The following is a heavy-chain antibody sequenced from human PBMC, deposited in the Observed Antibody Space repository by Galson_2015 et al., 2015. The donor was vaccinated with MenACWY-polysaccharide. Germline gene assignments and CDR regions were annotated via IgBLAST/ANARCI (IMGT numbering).Heavy chain of an antibody. J-gene: IGHJ5*02. CDR1: GASISSGSHH. CDR3: AGIPATETSFGWFDP. D-gene: IGHD4-17*01. Sequence: TLSLTCAVSGASISSGSHHWSWFRQYPGKSLEWIAYIYYNGRGNYNPSLRSRVTISVDMSKNQFSLNLNSVTAADTAVYFCAGIPATETSFGWFDPWGQGTLVTVSS. CDR2: IYYNGRG. V-gene: IGHV4-31*11.